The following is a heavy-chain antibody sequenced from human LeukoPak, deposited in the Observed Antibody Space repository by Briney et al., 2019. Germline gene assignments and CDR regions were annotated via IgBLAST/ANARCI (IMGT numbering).Heavy chain of an antibody. D-gene: IGHD3-10*01. CDR2: INHSGST. CDR3: ARLYGSGSYYNY. CDR1: GGSFSGYY. J-gene: IGHJ4*02. V-gene: IGHV4-34*01. Sequence: TETLSLTCTVYGGSFSGYYWSWIRQPPGQGLEWVGEINHSGSTNYNPSLKSRVTISVDTSKNQFSLKLSSVTAADTAVYYCARLYGSGSYYNYWGQGTLVTVSS.